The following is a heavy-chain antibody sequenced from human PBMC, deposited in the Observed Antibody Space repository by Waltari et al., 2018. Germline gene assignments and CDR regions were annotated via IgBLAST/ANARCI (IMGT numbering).Heavy chain of an antibody. J-gene: IGHJ3*01. CDR2: ISRFGDIT. CDR1: GFTLSDPA. V-gene: IGHV3-23*01. Sequence: QLLASGGGLVQQGGSLRLSCKAPGFTLSDPAMPWVSQAPGKGLDWVSSISRFGDITYYADSVQGRFTISRDNSKYTLYLQMDRLTAEDTALYFCAKRGSRRNYSDSRGAFDVWGQGSMVTVSS. CDR3: AKRGSRRNYSDSRGAFDV. D-gene: IGHD4-17*01.